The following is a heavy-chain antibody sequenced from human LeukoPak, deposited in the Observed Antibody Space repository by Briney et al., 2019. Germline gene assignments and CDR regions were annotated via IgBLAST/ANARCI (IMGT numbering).Heavy chain of an antibody. CDR1: GYTFSSYG. J-gene: IGHJ4*02. CDR3: ARDRGPSYCSSTTCRTLDW. V-gene: IGHV1-18*01. CDR2: ISAHNGNT. D-gene: IGHD2-2*01. Sequence: ASVKVSCKASGYTFSSYGLSWVRQAPGQGLEWMGWISAHNGNTNYAQRFQGRLTMTTDTPTSTAYMELRSLTSGDTAVYYCARDRGPSYCSSTTCRTLDWWGQGTLVTVSS.